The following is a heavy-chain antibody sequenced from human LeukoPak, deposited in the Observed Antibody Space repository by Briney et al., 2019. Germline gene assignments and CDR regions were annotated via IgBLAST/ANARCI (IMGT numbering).Heavy chain of an antibody. CDR3: ARVNTDEGDHYYYYYMDV. CDR1: GGSISSGGYY. CDR2: IYYSGST. D-gene: IGHD1-26*01. V-gene: IGHV4-31*03. Sequence: SETLSLTCTVSGGSISSGGYYWSWIRQHPGKGLEWIGYIYYSGSTYYNPSLKSRVTISVDTSKNQFSLKLSSVTAADTAVYYCARVNTDEGDHYYYYYMDVWGKGTTVTVSS. J-gene: IGHJ6*03.